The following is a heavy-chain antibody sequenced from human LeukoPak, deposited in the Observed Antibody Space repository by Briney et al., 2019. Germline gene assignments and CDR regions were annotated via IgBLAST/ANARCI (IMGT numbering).Heavy chain of an antibody. Sequence: PGGSLRLSCAASASTFSNDAIHWVRQAPGKGLEWVAVVSYDETNKYYADSVKGRFTISRDNSKNTVYLQMSSLRAEDTAVYYCARAFGCSGTSCHARWGYYYYAMDVWGQGTTVTVSS. V-gene: IGHV3-30-3*01. CDR2: VSYDETNK. J-gene: IGHJ6*02. CDR3: ARAFGCSGTSCHARWGYYYYAMDV. D-gene: IGHD2-2*01. CDR1: ASTFSNDA.